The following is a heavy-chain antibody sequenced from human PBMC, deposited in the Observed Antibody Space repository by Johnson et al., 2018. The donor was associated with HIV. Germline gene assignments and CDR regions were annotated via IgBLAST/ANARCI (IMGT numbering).Heavy chain of an antibody. CDR2: ISYDGTNE. CDR3: ARDSGLPGVAEAGNAFDI. V-gene: IGHV3-30*04. J-gene: IGHJ3*02. D-gene: IGHD6-13*01. CDR1: GFTFSSYA. Sequence: QVQLVESGGGVVQPGRSLRLSCAASGFTFSSYAMHWVRQAPGKGLEWVAVISYDGTNEFYADSVKGRFTVSRDNSKNTLYLQMNSLRAEDTAVYYCARDSGLPGVAEAGNAFDIWGQGTLVTVSS.